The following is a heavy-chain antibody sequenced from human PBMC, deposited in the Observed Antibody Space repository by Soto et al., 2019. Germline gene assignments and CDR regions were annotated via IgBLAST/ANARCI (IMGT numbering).Heavy chain of an antibody. CDR2: INPSGGST. V-gene: IGHV1-46*01. CDR1: GYTFTSYY. D-gene: IGHD2-15*01. Sequence: QVQLVQSGAEVKKPGASVKVSCKASGYTFTSYYMHWVRQAPGQGLEWMGIINPSGGSTSYAQKFQGRVTMTRDTSTSTVYMELSSLRSEDTAVYYCARDLFKVGPGGAGYYYGMDVWGQGTTVTVSS. CDR3: ARDLFKVGPGGAGYYYGMDV. J-gene: IGHJ6*02.